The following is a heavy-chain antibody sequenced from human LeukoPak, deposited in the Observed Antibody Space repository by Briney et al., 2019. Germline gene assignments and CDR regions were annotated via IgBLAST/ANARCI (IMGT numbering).Heavy chain of an antibody. D-gene: IGHD1-1*01. V-gene: IGHV3-21*01. CDR2: ISSSSSYI. CDR1: GFTFSSYS. Sequence: GGSLRLSCAASGFTFSSYSMYWVRQAPGKGLEWVSSISSSSSYIYYADSVKGRFTISRDNSKNTLYLQMNSLRAEDTAVYYCARDPLGTRPGFDYWGQGTLVTVSS. CDR3: ARDPLGTRPGFDY. J-gene: IGHJ4*02.